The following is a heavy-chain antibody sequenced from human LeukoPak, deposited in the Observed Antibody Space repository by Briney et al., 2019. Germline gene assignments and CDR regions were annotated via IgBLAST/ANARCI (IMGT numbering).Heavy chain of an antibody. Sequence: GRSLRLSCAASGFTFSSYGMHWVRQAPSKGLEWVAVIWYDGSNKYYADSVKGRFTISRDNSKNTLYLQMNSLRAEDTAVYYCAKGETCYDGSGYSYYFDYWGQGTLVTVSS. CDR2: IWYDGSNK. CDR3: AKGETCYDGSGYSYYFDY. V-gene: IGHV3-33*06. CDR1: GFTFSSYG. J-gene: IGHJ4*02. D-gene: IGHD3-22*01.